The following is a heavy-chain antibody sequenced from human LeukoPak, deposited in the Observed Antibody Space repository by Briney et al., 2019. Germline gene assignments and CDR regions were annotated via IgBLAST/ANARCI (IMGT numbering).Heavy chain of an antibody. CDR2: IWNDGSYK. J-gene: IGHJ4*02. Sequence: GGTLRLSCAASGFTFFNYGMHWVRQAPGKGLDWVAVIWNDGSYKYYAYPVKGRFTISRDNPKNTLYLQMNSLRAEDTAIYYCAKVVQYTASTGTGLDYWVQGTLLTVSS. CDR3: AKVVQYTASTGTGLDY. D-gene: IGHD6-13*01. CDR1: GFTFFNYG. V-gene: IGHV3-33*06.